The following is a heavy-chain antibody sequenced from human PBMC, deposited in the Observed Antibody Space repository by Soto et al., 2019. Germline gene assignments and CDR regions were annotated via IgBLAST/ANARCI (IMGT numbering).Heavy chain of an antibody. Sequence: QVQLVQSGAEVKKPGSSVKVSCKASGGTFSSYTISWVRQAPGQGLEWMGRIIPILGIANYAQKFQGRVTMTADKSTSTACIELSSLRSEDTAVYYCTRGAYCGGDCYVSWFDPWGQGTLVTVSS. CDR3: TRGAYCGGDCYVSWFDP. D-gene: IGHD2-21*02. J-gene: IGHJ5*02. CDR2: IIPILGIA. V-gene: IGHV1-69*02. CDR1: GGTFSSYT.